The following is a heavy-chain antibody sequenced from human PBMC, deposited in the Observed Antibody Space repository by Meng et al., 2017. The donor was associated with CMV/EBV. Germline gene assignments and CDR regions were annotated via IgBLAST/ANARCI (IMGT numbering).Heavy chain of an antibody. CDR1: AGSFIGDY. D-gene: IGHD4-23*01. J-gene: IGHJ4*02. CDR3: ARCRARVVPDY. Sequence: QVQLQQWGGGLVKPSETLSLTCAVYAGSFIGDYWSWIRQPPGKGLEWIGEINHSGGTNYNPSLKSRVTISVDTSKNQFSLKLSSVTAADTAVYYCARCRARVVPDYWGQGTLVTVSS. V-gene: IGHV4-34*01. CDR2: INHSGGT.